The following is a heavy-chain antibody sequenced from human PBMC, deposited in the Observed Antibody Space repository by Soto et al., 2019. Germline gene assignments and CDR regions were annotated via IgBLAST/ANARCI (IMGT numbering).Heavy chain of an antibody. Sequence: VQLVESGGGLVKPGGSLRLSCAASGFTFRSFTMNWVRQAPGKGLEWVSTISSNSAYIYYTDAMRGRFTISRDNAKNSLQLHMTSLRAEDAAMYYCTRDESRDSSARGWFDPWGPGTLVTVSS. CDR3: TRDESRDSSARGWFDP. CDR1: GFTFRSFT. J-gene: IGHJ5*02. CDR2: ISSNSAYI. V-gene: IGHV3-21*01. D-gene: IGHD6-13*01.